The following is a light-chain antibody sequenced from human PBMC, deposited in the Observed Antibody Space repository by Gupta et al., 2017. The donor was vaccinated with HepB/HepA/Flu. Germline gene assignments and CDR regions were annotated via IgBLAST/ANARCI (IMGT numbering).Light chain of an antibody. J-gene: IGKJ2*04. CDR3: QQYNSYPCS. CDR2: KAS. Sequence: DIQMTQSPSTLSASVGDRVTITCRASQSISSWLAWYQQKPGKAPKLLIYKASSLESGVPSRFSGSGSGTEFTLSISSLQPDDFATYYCQQYNSYPCSFGQWTKLEI. V-gene: IGKV1-5*03. CDR1: QSISSW.